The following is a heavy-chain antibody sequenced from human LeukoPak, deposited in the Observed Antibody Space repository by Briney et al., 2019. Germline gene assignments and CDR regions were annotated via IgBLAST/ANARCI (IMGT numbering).Heavy chain of an antibody. Sequence: GGSLRLSCAASGFTFSSYGMHWVRQAPGKGLEWVAVIWYDGSNKYYADSVKGRFTISRDNSKNTLYLQMNSLRAEDTAVYYGAKEQYSSGWYNFDYWGQGTLVTVSS. V-gene: IGHV3-33*06. CDR2: IWYDGSNK. CDR3: AKEQYSSGWYNFDY. J-gene: IGHJ4*02. CDR1: GFTFSSYG. D-gene: IGHD6-19*01.